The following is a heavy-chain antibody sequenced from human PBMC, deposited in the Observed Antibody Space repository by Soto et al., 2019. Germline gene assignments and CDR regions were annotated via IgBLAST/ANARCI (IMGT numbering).Heavy chain of an antibody. Sequence: QVQLVQSGDEVKKPGASVKVSCKASGYIFVNYGIAWLRQAPGQGLEWMGWISPYTGNTHSATKVQGRLTMTTATSTSTAYMDLGSLTSDDTAVYYCVMVDNYVTPTPQDVWGQGTTVTVSS. J-gene: IGHJ6*02. D-gene: IGHD3-16*01. CDR1: GYIFVNYG. CDR3: VMVDNYVTPTPQDV. V-gene: IGHV1-18*01. CDR2: ISPYTGNT.